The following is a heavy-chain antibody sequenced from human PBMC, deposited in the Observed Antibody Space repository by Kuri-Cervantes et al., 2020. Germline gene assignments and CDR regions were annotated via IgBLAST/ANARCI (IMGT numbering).Heavy chain of an antibody. CDR2: IYYSGST. CDR1: GGSISSYY. D-gene: IGHD3-10*01. V-gene: IGHV4-59*05. J-gene: IGHJ6*02. CDR3: ARRAVRGGMDV. Sequence: SETLSLTCTVSGGSISSYYWSWIRQPPGKGLEWIGGIYYSGSTYYNPSLKSRVTISVDTSKNQFSLKLSSVTAADTAVYYCARRAVRGGMDVWGQGTTVTVSS.